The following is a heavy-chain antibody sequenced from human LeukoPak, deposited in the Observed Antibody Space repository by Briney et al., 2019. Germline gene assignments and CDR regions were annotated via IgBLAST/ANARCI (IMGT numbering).Heavy chain of an antibody. CDR3: ARDPLYYYGSGSSGGDY. Sequence: GGSLRLSCAASGFTFSSYSMNWVRQAPGKGLEWVSSISSSSSYIYYADSVKGRFTISRDNAKNSLYLQMNSPRAEDTAVYYCARDPLYYYGSGSSGGDYWGQGTLVTVSS. V-gene: IGHV3-21*01. J-gene: IGHJ4*02. D-gene: IGHD3-10*01. CDR2: ISSSSSYI. CDR1: GFTFSSYS.